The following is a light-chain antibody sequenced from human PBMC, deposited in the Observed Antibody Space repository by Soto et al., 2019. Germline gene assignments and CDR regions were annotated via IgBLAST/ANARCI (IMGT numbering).Light chain of an antibody. J-gene: IGKJ3*01. CDR3: QHYGTSAL. V-gene: IGKV3-20*01. CDR1: QSVSSSY. CDR2: DAS. Sequence: EIVLTQSPGTLSLSPGERATLSCRASQSVSSSYLAWYQQKPGQAPRLLIYDASRATGIPDRFSGSGSGTDFTLTITRLEPDDFAVYYCQHYGTSALFGPGTKVHI.